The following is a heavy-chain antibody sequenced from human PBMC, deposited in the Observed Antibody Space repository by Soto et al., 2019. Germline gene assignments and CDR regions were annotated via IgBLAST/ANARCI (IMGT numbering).Heavy chain of an antibody. CDR2: ISSNGVGT. J-gene: IGHJ6*03. V-gene: IGHV3-64*01. Sequence: ESGGGLAQPGGSLRLSCAASGFTLSGYAMDWVRHAPGKGLEYVSGISSNGVGTYYANSVQGRFTISRDNSKNTVYLQMGSLRPEDMAVYYCARRARPDFYYMDVWGKGTTVTVS. CDR1: GFTLSGYA. CDR3: ARRARPDFYYMDV. D-gene: IGHD6-6*01.